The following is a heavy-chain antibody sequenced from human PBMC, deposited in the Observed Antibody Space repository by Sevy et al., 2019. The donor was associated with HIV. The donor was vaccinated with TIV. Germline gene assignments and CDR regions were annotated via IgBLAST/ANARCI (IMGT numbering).Heavy chain of an antibody. V-gene: IGHV1-2*06. CDR3: AGQSLGWYNWFDP. CDR2: VTPTNGAT. J-gene: IGHJ5*02. D-gene: IGHD6-19*01. CDR1: GYNFY. Sequence: ASVKVSCKASGYNFYIHWVRQAPGQGLQWMGRVTPTNGATDYAQKFQGRVAMTMDTSITTAYMELGGLKSDDTAIYYCAGQSLGWYNWFDPWGQGTLVTVSS.